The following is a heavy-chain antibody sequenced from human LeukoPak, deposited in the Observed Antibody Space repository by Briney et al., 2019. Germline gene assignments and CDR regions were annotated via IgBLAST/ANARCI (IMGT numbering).Heavy chain of an antibody. V-gene: IGHV4-34*01. CDR2: ISPSGNT. Sequence: PSEPLSLTCAVSGGSFTIYSWTWIRQPPGKSLEWVGEISPSGNTQYNPSLKSRVTISLDASKSQFYLKLNSVTAADTAVYYCARRVRSADYRLDYWGQGTLVTVSS. CDR1: GGSFTIYS. J-gene: IGHJ4*02. CDR3: ARRVRSADYRLDY. D-gene: IGHD4-11*01.